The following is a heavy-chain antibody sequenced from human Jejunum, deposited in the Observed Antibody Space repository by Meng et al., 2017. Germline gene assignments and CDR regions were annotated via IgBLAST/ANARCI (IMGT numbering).Heavy chain of an antibody. D-gene: IGHD3-9*01. CDR3: ARGVTGYAGGNRYIWFDP. V-gene: IGHV5-51*01. CDR2: IYPADSET. CDR1: GYSFTSYW. J-gene: IGHJ5*02. Sequence: GESLQISCKGSGYSFTSYWISWARQKPGKGLEWMGIIYPADSETTYSPSFQGQVTISADKSISTAYLQWSSLKASDTAMYYCARGVTGYAGGNRYIWFDPWGQGTLVTVSS.